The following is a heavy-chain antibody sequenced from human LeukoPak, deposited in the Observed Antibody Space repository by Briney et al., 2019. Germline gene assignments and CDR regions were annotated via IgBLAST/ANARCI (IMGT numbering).Heavy chain of an antibody. J-gene: IGHJ4*02. CDR2: IKGDGIST. D-gene: IGHD3-3*01. CDR3: AKDHYWSIDY. Sequence: GGSLRLSCAASGFDFSSNWMHWVRHAPGQGLVWVSRIKGDGISTNYADSVKGRFTISRDTAKNTLYLQMNSLRAEDTGVYYCAKDHYWSIDYWGRGTLVTVSS. V-gene: IGHV3-74*01. CDR1: GFDFSSNW.